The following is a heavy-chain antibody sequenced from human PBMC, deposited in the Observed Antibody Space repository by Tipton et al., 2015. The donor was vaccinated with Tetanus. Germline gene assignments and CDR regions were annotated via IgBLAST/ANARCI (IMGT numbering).Heavy chain of an antibody. D-gene: IGHD2/OR15-2a*01. Sequence: TLSLTCTVSGGSVGSGDYYWTWIRQPPGKGLEWVGYIDNGGRTNYTPSLKSRLTISLDKAKKQFSLNLTSVTAADTAVYFCARANFDFPKKGPFDYWGQGTLVTVSS. J-gene: IGHJ4*02. CDR1: GGSVGSGDYY. V-gene: IGHV4-61*08. CDR2: IDNGGRT. CDR3: ARANFDFPKKGPFDY.